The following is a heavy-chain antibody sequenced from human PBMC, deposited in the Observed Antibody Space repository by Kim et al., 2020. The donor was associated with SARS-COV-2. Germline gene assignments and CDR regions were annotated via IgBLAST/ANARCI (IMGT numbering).Heavy chain of an antibody. J-gene: IGHJ6*02. D-gene: IGHD5-12*01. V-gene: IGHV3-23*01. Sequence: STYYADSVKGRVTISRDNSKNTLYLQMNSLRAEDTAVYYCAKGIVATMDVWGQGTTVTVSS. CDR2: ST. CDR3: AKGIVATMDV.